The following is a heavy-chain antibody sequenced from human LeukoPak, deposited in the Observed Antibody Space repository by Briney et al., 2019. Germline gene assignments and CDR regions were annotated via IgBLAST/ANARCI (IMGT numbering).Heavy chain of an antibody. V-gene: IGHV4-59*01. CDR1: GGSISSYY. Sequence: SETLSLTCTVSGGSISSYYWSWIRQPPGKGLEWIGYIYYSRSTNYNPSLKSRVTISVDTSKNQFSLKLSSVTAADTAVYYCARYYGDYPSFDYWGQGTLVTVSS. J-gene: IGHJ4*02. D-gene: IGHD4-17*01. CDR2: IYYSRST. CDR3: ARYYGDYPSFDY.